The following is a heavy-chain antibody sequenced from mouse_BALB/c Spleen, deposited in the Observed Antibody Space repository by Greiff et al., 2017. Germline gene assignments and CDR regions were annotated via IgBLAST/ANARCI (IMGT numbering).Heavy chain of an antibody. V-gene: IGHV14-4*02. CDR2: IDPENGDT. J-gene: IGHJ4*01. CDR3: NGGNYEGYAMDD. Sequence: VQLQQSGAELVRSGASVKLSCTASGFNIKDYYMHWVKQRPEQGLEWIGWIDPENGDTEYAPKFQGKATMTADTSSNTAYLQLSSLTSEDTAVYYCNGGNYEGYAMDDWGQGTSVTVSS. D-gene: IGHD2-1*01. CDR1: GFNIKDYY.